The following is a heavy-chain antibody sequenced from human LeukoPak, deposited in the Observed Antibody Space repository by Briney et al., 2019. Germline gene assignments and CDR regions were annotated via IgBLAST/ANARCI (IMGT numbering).Heavy chain of an antibody. Sequence: GESLRLSCAASGFTFSQYSMNWVRQAPGKGLEWVSYISSSSSTIYYADSVKGRFTISRDNAKNSLYLQMNSLRAEDTAVYYCAELGITMIGGVWGKGTTVTISS. D-gene: IGHD3-10*02. J-gene: IGHJ6*04. CDR2: ISSSSSTI. CDR3: AELGITMIGGV. V-gene: IGHV3-48*01. CDR1: GFTFSQYS.